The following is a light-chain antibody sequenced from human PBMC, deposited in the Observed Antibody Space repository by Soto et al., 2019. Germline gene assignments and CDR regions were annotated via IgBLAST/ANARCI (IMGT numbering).Light chain of an antibody. J-gene: IGKJ1*01. CDR3: QHYNPYSGP. CDR1: QNISGW. Sequence: DFQMTKAPSTLPASVPYRLTVTCRASQNISGWLSWYQQKPGKAPKLLIFDASTLPRGVPSRFSGSGSGTEFTLTIASLQPDDFATYYCQHYNPYSGPFGQGTKVDIK. CDR2: DAS. V-gene: IGKV1-5*01.